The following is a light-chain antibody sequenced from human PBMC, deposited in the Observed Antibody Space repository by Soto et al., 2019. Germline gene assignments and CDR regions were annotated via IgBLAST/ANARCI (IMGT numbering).Light chain of an antibody. CDR1: QSVNSSY. CDR2: GAS. J-gene: IGKJ5*01. V-gene: IGKV3-20*01. CDR3: QQYGSLIT. Sequence: EIVLTQSPGTLSFSPGERVTLSCRASQSVNSSYLAWYQQKPGQTLTLLIYGASSRATGIADRFSGSGSGTDFTLTISRLEPEDFAVYYCQQYGSLITFGQGTDWRL.